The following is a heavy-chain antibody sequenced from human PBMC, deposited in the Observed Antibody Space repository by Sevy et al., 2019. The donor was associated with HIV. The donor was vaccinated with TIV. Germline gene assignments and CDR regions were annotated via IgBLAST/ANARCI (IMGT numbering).Heavy chain of an antibody. CDR1: GFSFNNYW. V-gene: IGHV3-7*01. CDR2: IKQDGREK. J-gene: IGHJ3*02. D-gene: IGHD1-26*01. Sequence: GGSLRLSCAASGFSFNNYWMSWVRQAPGKGLEWVANIKQDGREKYYVDSVKGRFTISRDNAKNSLYLQMNSLRAEDTAVYYCARERDISIIVGATTGAFDIWGQGTMVTVSS. CDR3: ARERDISIIVGATTGAFDI.